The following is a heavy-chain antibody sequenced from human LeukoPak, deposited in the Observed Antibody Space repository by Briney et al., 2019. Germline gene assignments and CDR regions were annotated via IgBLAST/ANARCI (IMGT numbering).Heavy chain of an antibody. CDR3: ARASLRITMVRGVSAFDY. J-gene: IGHJ4*02. Sequence: PSETLSLTCTVSGDSISSTNYYWGWIRQPPGKGLECIGSIYYSGSTYYNPSLESRVTISVDTSKNQFSLKLSSVTAADTAVYYCARASLRITMVRGVSAFDYWGQGTLVTVSS. D-gene: IGHD3-10*01. CDR1: GDSISSTNYY. CDR2: IYYSGST. V-gene: IGHV4-39*01.